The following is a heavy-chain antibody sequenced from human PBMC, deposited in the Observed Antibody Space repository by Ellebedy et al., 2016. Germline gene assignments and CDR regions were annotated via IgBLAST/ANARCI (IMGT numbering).Heavy chain of an antibody. V-gene: IGHV3-74*01. J-gene: IGHJ6*03. Sequence: GESLKISXATSGFTFSNYWMHWVRQAPGQGLVWVSRINNDGGDTFYAESVKGRFTISRDNAKNTLYLQMNSLRAEDTALYYCARDPPSDYYYYYMDVWGKGTTVTVSS. CDR3: ARDPPSDYYYYYMDV. CDR2: INNDGGDT. CDR1: GFTFSNYW.